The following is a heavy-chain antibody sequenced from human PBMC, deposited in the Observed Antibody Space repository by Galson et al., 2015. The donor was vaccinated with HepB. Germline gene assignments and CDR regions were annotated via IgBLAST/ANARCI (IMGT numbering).Heavy chain of an antibody. CDR3: ATRAIPNFDWFSY. J-gene: IGHJ4*02. V-gene: IGHV1-24*01. CDR1: GYTLTELS. D-gene: IGHD3-9*01. CDR2: FDPEDGET. Sequence: SVKVSCKVSGYTLTELSMHWVRQAPGKGLEWMGGFDPEDGETIYAQKFQGRVTMTEDTSTDTAYMELSSLGSEDTAVYYCATRAIPNFDWFSYWGQGTLVTVSS.